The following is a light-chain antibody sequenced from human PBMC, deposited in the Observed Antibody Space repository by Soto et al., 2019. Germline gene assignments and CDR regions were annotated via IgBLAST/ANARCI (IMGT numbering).Light chain of an antibody. CDR1: QSVGSSY. Sequence: IVLTQSRGTLSLSPGRRPTLSCRASQSVGSSYLALYQQTTGQAPRLXIYGASSRTTGIPDRFSGSGYGTDFNLTISRLETEDFATYYCQHYNSYSEAFGQGTKVDIK. V-gene: IGKV3-20*01. CDR2: GAS. J-gene: IGKJ1*01. CDR3: QHYNSYSEA.